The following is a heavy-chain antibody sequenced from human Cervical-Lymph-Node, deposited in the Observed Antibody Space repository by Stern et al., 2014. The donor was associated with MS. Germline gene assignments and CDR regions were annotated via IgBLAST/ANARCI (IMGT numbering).Heavy chain of an antibody. D-gene: IGHD6-13*01. V-gene: IGHV3-33*01. CDR3: ASGEGAAAGTHYFDY. J-gene: IGHJ4*02. CDR2: IWYDGSNK. CDR1: GFTFSSYG. Sequence: VQLVESGGGVVQPGRSLRLSCAASGFTFSSYGMHWVRQAPGKGLEWVAVIWYDGSNKYYADSVKGRFTISRDNSKNTLYLQMNSLRAEDTAVYYCASGEGAAAGTHYFDYWGQGTLVTVSS.